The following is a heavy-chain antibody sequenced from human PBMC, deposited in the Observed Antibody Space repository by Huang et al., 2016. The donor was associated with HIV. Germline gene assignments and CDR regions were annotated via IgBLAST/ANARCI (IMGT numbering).Heavy chain of an antibody. CDR1: GIPFGSFN. V-gene: IGHV3-21*01. Sequence: EVLLVESGGGLVKHGGSLRLSCVASGIPFGSFNLNWVRQASGEGLELVSSISSRSSYIHYADSVQGRFTIARDNAGNSMYLQRNSLRVEDTAVYYCTRDQGQQLSPFAYWGQGTLVTVSS. CDR3: TRDQGQQLSPFAY. CDR2: ISSRSSYI. D-gene: IGHD6-13*01. J-gene: IGHJ4*02.